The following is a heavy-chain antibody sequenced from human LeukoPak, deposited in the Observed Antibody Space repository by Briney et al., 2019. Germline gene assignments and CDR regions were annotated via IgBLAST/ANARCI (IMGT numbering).Heavy chain of an antibody. J-gene: IGHJ4*02. V-gene: IGHV3-21*01. D-gene: IGHD5-12*01. CDR2: ISSSSSYI. CDR3: ARGSFGYSGYDY. CDR1: GFTLSSYS. Sequence: GGSLRLSCAASGFTLSSYSMNWVRQAPGKGLEGVSSISSSSSYIYYADSVKGRFTISRDNAKNSLYPQMNSLRAEDTAVYYCARGSFGYSGYDYWGQGTLVTVSS.